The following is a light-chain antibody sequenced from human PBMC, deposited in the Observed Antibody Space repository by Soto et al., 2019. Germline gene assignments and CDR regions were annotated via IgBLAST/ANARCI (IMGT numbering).Light chain of an antibody. CDR2: AAS. CDR1: QGISNY. Sequence: DIQMTQSPSSLSASVGDRVTITCRASQGISNYLAWYQQKPGKVPKLLIYAASTLQSGVPSRFSGSGSGTDFTLTSSSLQPEDVATYYCQKYNSAPLFTFGPGTKVDIK. V-gene: IGKV1-27*01. CDR3: QKYNSAPLFT. J-gene: IGKJ3*01.